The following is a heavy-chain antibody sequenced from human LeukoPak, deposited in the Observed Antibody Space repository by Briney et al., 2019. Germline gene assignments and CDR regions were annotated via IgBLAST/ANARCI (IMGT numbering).Heavy chain of an antibody. D-gene: IGHD4-17*01. CDR3: AREDPQTTVPEGMDV. J-gene: IGHJ6*02. CDR1: GGSISYYY. Sequence: KSSETLSLTCTVSGGSISYYYWSWIRQSPGKGLEWIGYIYYSGTTNYNPSLKSRVTISVDTSKNQFSLQLRPVTAADTAVYYCAREDPQTTVPEGMDVWGQGTTVTVSS. CDR2: IYYSGTT. V-gene: IGHV4-59*01.